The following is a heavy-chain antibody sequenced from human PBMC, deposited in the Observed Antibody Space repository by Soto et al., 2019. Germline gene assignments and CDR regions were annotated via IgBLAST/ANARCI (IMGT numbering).Heavy chain of an antibody. J-gene: IGHJ4*02. D-gene: IGHD2-15*01. CDR1: GGSFSGYY. CDR2: INHSGST. V-gene: IGHV4-34*01. CDR3: ARGSGNVVVVASTPALSFFDY. Sequence: QVQLQQRGAGLLKPSETLSLTCAVYGGSFSGYYWSWIRQPPGKGLEWIGEINHSGSTNYNPSLKSRVTISVDTSKNQFSLKLSSVTAADTAVYYCARGSGNVVVVASTPALSFFDYWGQGTLVTVSS.